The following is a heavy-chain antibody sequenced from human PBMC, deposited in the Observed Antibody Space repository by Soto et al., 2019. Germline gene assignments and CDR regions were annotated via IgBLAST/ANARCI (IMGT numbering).Heavy chain of an antibody. CDR1: GGSISSGGYY. Sequence: SETLSLTCTVSGGSISSGGYYWSWIRQHPGKGLEWIGYIYYSGSTYYNPSLKSRVTISVDTSKNQFSLKLSSVTAADTAVYYCARDSIVVVPAMGRNYYYYGMDVWGQGTTVTSP. D-gene: IGHD2-2*01. J-gene: IGHJ6*02. CDR2: IYYSGST. CDR3: ARDSIVVVPAMGRNYYYYGMDV. V-gene: IGHV4-31*03.